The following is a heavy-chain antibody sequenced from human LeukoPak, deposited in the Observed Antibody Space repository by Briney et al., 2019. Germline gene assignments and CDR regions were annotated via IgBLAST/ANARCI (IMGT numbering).Heavy chain of an antibody. CDR3: ARVGAYGSGSYLPY. D-gene: IGHD3-10*01. CDR1: GYTFTGYY. V-gene: IGHV1-2*02. CDR2: INPNSGVT. J-gene: IGHJ4*02. Sequence: GASVKVSCKTSGYTFTGYYIHWVRQAPGLGLEWMAWINPNSGVTNYAQRFQGRVTMTRDTSISTAYMDLSRLRSDDTAVYYCARVGAYGSGSYLPYRGQGTLVTVSS.